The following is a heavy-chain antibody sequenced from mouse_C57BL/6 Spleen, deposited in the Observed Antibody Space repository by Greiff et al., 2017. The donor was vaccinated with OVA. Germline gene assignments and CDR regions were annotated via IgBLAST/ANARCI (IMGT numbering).Heavy chain of an antibody. Sequence: QVQLKQSGPELVKPGASVKISCKASGYAFSSSWMNWVKQRPGKGLEWIGRIYPGDGDTNYNGKFKGKATLTADKSSSTAYMQLSSLTSEDSAVYVCARERRLYGPYYFDYWGQGTTLTVSS. CDR1: GYAFSSSW. V-gene: IGHV1-82*01. CDR2: IYPGDGDT. CDR3: ARERRLYGPYYFDY. J-gene: IGHJ2*01. D-gene: IGHD3-2*02.